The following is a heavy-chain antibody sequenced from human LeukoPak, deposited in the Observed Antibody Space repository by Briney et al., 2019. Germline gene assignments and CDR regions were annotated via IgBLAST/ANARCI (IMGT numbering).Heavy chain of an antibody. J-gene: IGHJ4*02. CDR2: IYYSGST. CDR3: ASYSSGWSFDY. V-gene: IGHV4-59*01. CDR1: GGSISSYY. D-gene: IGHD6-19*01. Sequence: SETLSLTCTGSGGSISSYYWSWIRQRPGKGLEGTGYIYYSGSTNYNPSLKSRVTISVDTSKNQFSLKLSSVTAADTAVYYCASYSSGWSFDYWGQGTLVTVSS.